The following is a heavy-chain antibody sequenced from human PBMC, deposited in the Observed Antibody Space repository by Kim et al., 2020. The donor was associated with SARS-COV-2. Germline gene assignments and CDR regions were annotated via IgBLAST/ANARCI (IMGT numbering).Heavy chain of an antibody. D-gene: IGHD1-26*01. CDR2: IYYSGST. V-gene: IGHV4-39*01. Sequence: SETLSLTCTVSGGSISSSSYYWGWIRQPPGKGLEWIGSIYYSGSTYYNPSLKSRVTISVDTSKNQSSLKLSSVTAADTAVYYCARLTVGAKDLDYWGQGTLVTVSS. J-gene: IGHJ4*02. CDR3: ARLTVGAKDLDY. CDR1: GGSISSSSYY.